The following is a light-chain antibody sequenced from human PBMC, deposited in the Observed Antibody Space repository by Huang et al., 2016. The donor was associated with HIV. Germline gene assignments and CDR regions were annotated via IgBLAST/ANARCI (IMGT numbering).Light chain of an antibody. CDR3: QQYNDWPLT. CDR1: QGLSSQ. Sequence: EIVMTPSPATLSVSPGERVTLSCRASQGLSSQLAWYQQKRGQAPRLLIYGVSTRATDIPARFSGSGSGTDFTLTINSLQSEDFATYYCQQYNDWPLTFGQGTEVEIK. V-gene: IGKV3-15*01. J-gene: IGKJ1*01. CDR2: GVS.